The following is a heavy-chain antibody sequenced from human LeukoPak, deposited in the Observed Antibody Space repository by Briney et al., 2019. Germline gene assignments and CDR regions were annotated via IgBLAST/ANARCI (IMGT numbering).Heavy chain of an antibody. CDR3: VRDMDRGQWLVRPYN. D-gene: IGHD6-19*01. J-gene: IGHJ4*02. Sequence: GASVKVSCKASGYTFTGYYMHWVRQAPGQGLEWMGWINPNSGGTKYAQKFQGRVTMTRDMSINTAYIDLRRLKSDDTAVYYCVRDMDRGQWLVRPYNWGQGTLVTVSS. V-gene: IGHV1-2*02. CDR1: GYTFTGYY. CDR2: INPNSGGT.